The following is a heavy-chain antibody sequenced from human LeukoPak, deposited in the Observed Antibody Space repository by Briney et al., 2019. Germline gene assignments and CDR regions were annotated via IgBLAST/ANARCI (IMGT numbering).Heavy chain of an antibody. CDR3: AREKGGSGSYVYYGMDV. D-gene: IGHD3-10*01. V-gene: IGHV3-66*01. J-gene: IGHJ6*02. CDR1: GLTVGSND. Sequence: GGSLRLSCAASGLTVGSNDMTWVRQAPGKGLECVSVIYSGGTTNYADSVKGRFIISRDNSKNTLYLQMNSLRAEDTAVSFCAREKGGSGSYVYYGMDVWGQGTTVTVSS. CDR2: IYSGGTT.